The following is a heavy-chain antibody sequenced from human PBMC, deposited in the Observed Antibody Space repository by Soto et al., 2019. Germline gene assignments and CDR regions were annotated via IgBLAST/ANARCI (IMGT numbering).Heavy chain of an antibody. J-gene: IGHJ6*02. CDR3: GKDLYGFHDYGDFYYYYGMDV. CDR2: ISYDGSNK. V-gene: IGHV3-30*18. Sequence: QVQLVESGGGVVQPGRSLRLSCAASGFTFSSYGMHWVRQAPGKGLEWVAVISYDGSNKYYADSVKGRFTISRDNSKNTLYLQMNSLRAEDTAVYYCGKDLYGFHDYGDFYYYYGMDVWGQGTTVTVSS. CDR1: GFTFSSYG. D-gene: IGHD4-17*01.